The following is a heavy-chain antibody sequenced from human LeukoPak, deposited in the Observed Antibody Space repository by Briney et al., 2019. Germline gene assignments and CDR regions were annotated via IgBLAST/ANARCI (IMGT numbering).Heavy chain of an antibody. V-gene: IGHV3-33*01. CDR1: GFTFSSYA. J-gene: IGHJ1*01. CDR3: VREEKDTTSEYFHH. Sequence: GRSLRLSCAASGFTFSSYAMHWVRQAPGKGLEWVAVVWHDGNNKYYADSVKGRFTVSRDNSKNTLDLQMSSLRAEDTAVYYCVREEKDTTSEYFHHWGQGTQVTVSS. CDR2: VWHDGNNK. D-gene: IGHD5-18*01.